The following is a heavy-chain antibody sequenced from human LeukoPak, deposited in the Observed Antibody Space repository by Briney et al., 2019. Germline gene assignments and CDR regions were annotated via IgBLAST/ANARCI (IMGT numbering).Heavy chain of an antibody. CDR2: IRSKIYGGTP. Sequence: GGSLRPSCTASGFTFGDYAMTWVRQAPGKGLEWVGFIRSKIYGGTPEYAASVKGRFTISRDDSKGIAYLQMNSLETEDTAVYYCTRDQTPYYWGQGTLVTVSS. J-gene: IGHJ4*02. V-gene: IGHV3-49*04. CDR1: GFTFGDYA. CDR3: TRDQTPYY.